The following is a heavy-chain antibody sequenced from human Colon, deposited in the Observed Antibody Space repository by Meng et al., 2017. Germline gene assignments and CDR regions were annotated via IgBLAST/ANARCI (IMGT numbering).Heavy chain of an antibody. D-gene: IGHD2-21*02. CDR1: GFTFRKAW. J-gene: IGHJ3*01. CDR2: IKSKSDGVTT. V-gene: IGHV3-15*01. Sequence: GGSLRLSCEAPGFTFRKAWMSWVRQAPGKGLEWVGHIKSKSDGVTTDYAAPAKGRFTISRDDSKNTLYVQLNSLKTEDTAVYYCTTEIQNVAVTAIEPRNAFGFWGQGTTVTVSS. CDR3: TTEIQNVAVTAIEPRNAFGF.